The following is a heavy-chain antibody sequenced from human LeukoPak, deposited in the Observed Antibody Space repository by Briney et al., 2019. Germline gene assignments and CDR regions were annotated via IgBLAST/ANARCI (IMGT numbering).Heavy chain of an antibody. CDR2: INPNSGDT. CDR3: ARDRIAAASGWFGP. Sequence: ASVKVSCKASGYTFTGYYMNWGRRAPGQGLEWRGRINPNSGDTDYAQKFQGRVTLTRDRSITTAYLELSRLTSDDTAVYFCARDRIAAASGWFGPWGQGTLVTVSS. CDR1: GYTFTGYY. V-gene: IGHV1-2*06. J-gene: IGHJ5*02. D-gene: IGHD6-13*01.